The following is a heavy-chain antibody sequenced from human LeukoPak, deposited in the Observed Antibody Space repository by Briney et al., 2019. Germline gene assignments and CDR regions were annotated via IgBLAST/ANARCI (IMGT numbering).Heavy chain of an antibody. V-gene: IGHV3-23*01. J-gene: IGHJ4*02. CDR2: ISGSGGST. Sequence: PGGSLRLSCAASGFTFSTYAMTWVRQAPGKGLEWVSAISGSGGSTYYADSVKGRFTISRDNSKNTLYLQMNSLRAEDTAVYYCAKERGYCTNGVCYSVVGYFDYWGQGTLVTVSS. D-gene: IGHD2-8*01. CDR3: AKERGYCTNGVCYSVVGYFDY. CDR1: GFTFSTYA.